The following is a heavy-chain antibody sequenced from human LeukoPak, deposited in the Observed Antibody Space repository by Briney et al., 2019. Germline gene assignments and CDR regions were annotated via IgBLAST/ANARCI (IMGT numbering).Heavy chain of an antibody. CDR2: INHSGST. V-gene: IGHV4-34*01. D-gene: IGHD6-6*01. J-gene: IGHJ4*02. Sequence: SETLSLTCAVYGGSFSGYYWSWIRQPPGKGLEWIGEINHSGSTNYNPSLKSRVTISVDTSKNQFSLKLSSVTAADTAVYYCARGQTGSSSYDYWGQGTLVTVSS. CDR1: GGSFSGYY. CDR3: ARGQTGSSSYDY.